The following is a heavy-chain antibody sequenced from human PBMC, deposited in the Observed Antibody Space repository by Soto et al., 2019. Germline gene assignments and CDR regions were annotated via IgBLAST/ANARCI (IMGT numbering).Heavy chain of an antibody. CDR3: AKPSYIRAWQITETPLDY. Sequence: QVQLAESGGGVVQPGRSLRLSCAASGFIFSSYGMHWVRQAPGKGLECVAFISYDEGKKYYSDSVKGRFTISRDISKSTLYLQMNSLRAEDTAVYYCAKPSYIRAWQITETPLDYWGQGTLVTVSS. V-gene: IGHV3-30*18. CDR2: ISYDEGKK. D-gene: IGHD1-20*01. CDR1: GFIFSSYG. J-gene: IGHJ4*02.